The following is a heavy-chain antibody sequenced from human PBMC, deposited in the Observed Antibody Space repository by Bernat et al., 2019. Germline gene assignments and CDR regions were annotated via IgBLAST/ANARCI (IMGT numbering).Heavy chain of an antibody. CDR2: ISAYDGNT. Sequence: QVQLVQSGAEVKKPGASVKVSCKASGYTFTGYAISWVRQAPGHGLEWMGWISAYDGNTNYAQRFQGRVTITTDTSTSTAYMELRSLRSDDTAVYYCARRDWLDPWGQGTLVTVSS. V-gene: IGHV1-18*01. J-gene: IGHJ5*02. CDR1: GYTFTGYA. CDR3: ARRDWLDP.